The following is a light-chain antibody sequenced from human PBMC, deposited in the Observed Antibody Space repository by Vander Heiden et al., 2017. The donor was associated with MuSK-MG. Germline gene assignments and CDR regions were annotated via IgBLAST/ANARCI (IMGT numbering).Light chain of an antibody. CDR1: QIRLRSNVYNY. CDR2: LGS. Sequence: DIIVIQPPLSLLVTPGGQASIPSSSGQIRLRSNVYNYLDWYLQKPGQSPQLLIYLGSNRASGVPDRFSGSGSGTEFTLKISRVEAEDVGVYYCMQALQTPWTFGQGTKVEIK. CDR3: MQALQTPWT. V-gene: IGKV2-28*01. J-gene: IGKJ1*01.